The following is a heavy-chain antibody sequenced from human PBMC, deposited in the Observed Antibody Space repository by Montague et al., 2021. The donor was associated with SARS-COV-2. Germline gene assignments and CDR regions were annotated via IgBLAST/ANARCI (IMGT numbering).Heavy chain of an antibody. J-gene: IGHJ4*02. CDR1: GDSVSINPLA. Sequence: CAISGDSVSINPLARKWNRQTPSIGPGWLGMTYFRFKWNYDYAVSVKSRMTISPDTSKNQFSLQLSSVTPEDRAVYYCARDPRYSLSWSFDYWGQGTLVTVSS. D-gene: IGHD6-13*01. V-gene: IGHV6-1*01. CDR3: ARDPRYSLSWSFDY. CDR2: TYFRFKWNY.